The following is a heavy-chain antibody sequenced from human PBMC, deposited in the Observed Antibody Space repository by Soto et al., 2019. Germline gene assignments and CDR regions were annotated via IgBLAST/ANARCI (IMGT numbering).Heavy chain of an antibody. CDR2: ISSGSSYI. CDR1: GFTFSGYT. D-gene: IGHD3-10*01. V-gene: IGHV3-21*01. CDR3: ARDILSGGAYPDS. J-gene: IGHJ5*01. Sequence: PGGSLRLSCVASGFTFSGYTLNWVRQAPGTGLEWISSISSGSSYIYYAGSVKGRFTISRDNARNSLFLEMKTLRAEETAVYYCARDILSGGAYPDSWGQGTKVTVSS.